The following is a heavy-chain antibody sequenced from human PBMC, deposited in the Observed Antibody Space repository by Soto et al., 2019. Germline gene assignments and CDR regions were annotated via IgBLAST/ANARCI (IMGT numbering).Heavy chain of an antibody. CDR1: AASFSKYY. D-gene: IGHD3-16*01. J-gene: IGHJ4*02. Sequence: SETLSLTCTVSAASFSKYYWSWIRQPPGKGLEWIGYIYFNGNTNYNPSLKRRVTISIDTSKKQISLSLTSVTDADTAVYYCASVTFGGVVLAHWGQGTLVTVSS. CDR2: IYFNGNT. V-gene: IGHV4-59*01. CDR3: ASVTFGGVVLAH.